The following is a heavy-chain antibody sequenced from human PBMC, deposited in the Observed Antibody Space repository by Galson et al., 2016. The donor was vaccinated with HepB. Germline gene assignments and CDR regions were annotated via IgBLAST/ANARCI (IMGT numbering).Heavy chain of an antibody. V-gene: IGHV2-5*02. CDR3: VHRGTYSHGYFSRRGPRSSSYFDY. CDR1: GFSLTTSGVG. Sequence: PALVKPTQTLTLTCTFSGFSLTTSGVGVGWIRQPPGEALEWLALIYRDDDKRYRPSLTSRLAITKDVSKNQVVLTMTNMDPADTATYYCVHRGTYSHGYFSRRGPRSSSYFDYWGQGTLVTVSS. CDR2: IYRDDDK. D-gene: IGHD5-18*01. J-gene: IGHJ4*02.